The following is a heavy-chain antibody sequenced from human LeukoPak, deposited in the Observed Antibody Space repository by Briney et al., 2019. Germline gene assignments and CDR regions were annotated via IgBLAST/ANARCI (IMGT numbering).Heavy chain of an antibody. CDR3: ARTYYDFWSGYRYWYFDL. D-gene: IGHD3-3*01. CDR2: IYTGGST. V-gene: IGHV4-4*09. CDR1: GGSISSYY. Sequence: PSETLSLTCTVSGGSISSYYWSWIRQPPGKGLEWIGYIYTGGSTNYNPSLKSRVTISVDTSKDQFPLKLSSVTAADTAVYYCARTYYDFWSGYRYWYFDLWGRGTLVTVSS. J-gene: IGHJ2*01.